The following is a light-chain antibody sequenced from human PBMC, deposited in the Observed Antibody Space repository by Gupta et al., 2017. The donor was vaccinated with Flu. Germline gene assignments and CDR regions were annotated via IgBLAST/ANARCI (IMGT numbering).Light chain of an antibody. CDR2: DVS. CDR1: SSDVGGYIY. Sequence: SVTISCTGTSSDVGGYIYVSWYQQHPGKGPKLMIYDVSQRPSGVPDRFSGSKSGNTASLTISGRQAEDEADYYCCSDAGSYTRVFGTGTKVTVL. CDR3: CSDAGSYTRV. V-gene: IGLV2-11*01. J-gene: IGLJ1*01.